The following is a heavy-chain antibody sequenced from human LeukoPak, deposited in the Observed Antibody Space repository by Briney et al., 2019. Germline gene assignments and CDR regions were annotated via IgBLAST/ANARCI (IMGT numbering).Heavy chain of an antibody. Sequence: GGSLRLSCAASGFTFSSYAMSWVRQAPGKGLEWVSAISGSGGSTYYADSAKGRFTISRDNSKNTLYLQMNSLRAEDTAVYYCAKIDGSGSYGMDVWGQGTTVTVSS. CDR1: GFTFSSYA. V-gene: IGHV3-23*01. CDR2: ISGSGGST. CDR3: AKIDGSGSYGMDV. J-gene: IGHJ6*02. D-gene: IGHD3-10*01.